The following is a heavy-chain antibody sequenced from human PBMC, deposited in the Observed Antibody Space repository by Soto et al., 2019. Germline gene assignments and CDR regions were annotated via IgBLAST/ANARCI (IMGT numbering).Heavy chain of an antibody. CDR3: ARDMYSSDYFVKGFEP. D-gene: IGHD6-19*01. V-gene: IGHV3-30-3*01. CDR1: GFSFSSYA. J-gene: IGHJ5*02. CDR2: ISHDGINK. Sequence: QVRLVEAGGGVVQPGRSLRLSCTASGFSFSSYAMYWFRQPPGKGLEWVAVISHDGINKHYADSVKGRVTVSRDNSSPSLDLQLNSLRGEDTAMYYCARDMYSSDYFVKGFEPWGQGTLVTVSS.